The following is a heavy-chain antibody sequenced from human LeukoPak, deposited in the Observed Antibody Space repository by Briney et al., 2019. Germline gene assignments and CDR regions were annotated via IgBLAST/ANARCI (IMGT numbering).Heavy chain of an antibody. J-gene: IGHJ5*02. CDR2: IYYSGST. CDR1: GGSISSSNW. D-gene: IGHD1-1*01. V-gene: IGHV4-61*01. CDR3: ARDLDDRFDP. Sequence: SETLSLTCAVSGGSISSSNWWSWIRQPPGKGLEWIGYIYYSGSTNYNPSLKSRVTISVDTSKNQFSLKLSSVTAADTAVYYCARDLDDRFDPWGQGTLVTVSS.